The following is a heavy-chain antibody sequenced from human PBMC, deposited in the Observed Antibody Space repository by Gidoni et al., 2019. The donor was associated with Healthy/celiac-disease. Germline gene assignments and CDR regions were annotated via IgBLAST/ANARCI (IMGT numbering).Heavy chain of an antibody. CDR3: AFTGGAAAGFDY. J-gene: IGHJ4*02. CDR1: GFTFSSYA. Sequence: EVQLLESGGGLVQPGGSLRLSCAASGFTFSSYAMSWVRPAPGKGLEWVSAISGSGGSTYYADSVKGRFTISRDNSKNTLYLQMNSLRAEDTAVYYCAFTGGAAAGFDYWGQGTLVTVSS. D-gene: IGHD6-13*01. V-gene: IGHV3-23*01. CDR2: ISGSGGST.